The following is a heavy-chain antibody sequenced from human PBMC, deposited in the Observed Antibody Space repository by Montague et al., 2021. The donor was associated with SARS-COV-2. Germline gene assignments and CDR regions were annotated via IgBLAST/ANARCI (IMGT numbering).Heavy chain of an antibody. D-gene: IGHD3-9*01. CDR3: ARGRGPETGYHFDY. J-gene: IGHJ4*02. CDR2: VSYDGDNK. Sequence: SLRLSCAASGFTFSHYAMNWVRQAPGKGLEWVAFVSYDGDNKFYAESVKGRFSTSRDKAKNTLNLEVHSLRPDDTAVYYCARGRGPETGYHFDYWGQGTLVTVSS. V-gene: IGHV3-30-3*01. CDR1: GFTFSHYA.